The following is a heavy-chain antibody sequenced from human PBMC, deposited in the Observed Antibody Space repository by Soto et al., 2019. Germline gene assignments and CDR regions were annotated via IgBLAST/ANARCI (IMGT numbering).Heavy chain of an antibody. J-gene: IGHJ4*02. Sequence: QMQLQESGPGLVKPSETLSLTCTVSGGSVTSDEDYWSWIRQSPRKGLEWIGYISNSGSTGYNPSLKTRLSMSVDRSKNQFTLRLTSVTAADTAVYFCATESGSTYGYFDYWGQGTQVTVSS. CDR3: ATESGSTYGYFDY. D-gene: IGHD5-18*01. V-gene: IGHV4-30-4*01. CDR1: GGSVTSDEDY. CDR2: ISNSGST.